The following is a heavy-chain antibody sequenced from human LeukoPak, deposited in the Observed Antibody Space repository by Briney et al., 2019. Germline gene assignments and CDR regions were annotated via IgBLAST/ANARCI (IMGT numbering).Heavy chain of an antibody. J-gene: IGHJ4*02. D-gene: IGHD6-19*01. V-gene: IGHV1-18*01. CDR1: GYTFTSYG. CDR2: IGAYNGNT. Sequence: ASVKVSCKASGYTFTSYGISWVRQAPGQGLEWMGWIGAYNGNTNYAQKLQGRVTMTTDTSPSTAYMELRSLRSDDTAVYYCARDIYSSGWREATPYFDYWGQGTLVTVSS. CDR3: ARDIYSSGWREATPYFDY.